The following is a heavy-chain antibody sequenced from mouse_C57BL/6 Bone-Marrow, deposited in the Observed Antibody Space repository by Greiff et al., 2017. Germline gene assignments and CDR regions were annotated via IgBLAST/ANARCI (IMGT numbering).Heavy chain of an antibody. Sequence: LQQSGASVKISCKVSGYAFRTYWMNWVKQRPGKGLEWIGQIYPGDGDTNYNGKFKGKATLTADKSSSTAYMQLSSLTSEDSAGYFCARDWDYFDYWGQGTTLTVSS. D-gene: IGHD4-1*01. CDR2: IYPGDGDT. CDR1: GYAFRTYW. J-gene: IGHJ2*01. CDR3: ARDWDYFDY. V-gene: IGHV1-80*01.